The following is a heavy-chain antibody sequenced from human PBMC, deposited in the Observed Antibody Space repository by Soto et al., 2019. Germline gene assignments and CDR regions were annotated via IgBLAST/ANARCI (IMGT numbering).Heavy chain of an antibody. CDR2: IYYSGST. Sequence: QVQLQESGPGLVKPSETLSLTCSVSGGSVNSGNYYWSWIRQPPGKGLEWIGYIYYSGSTNYNPAPKSRVTISLDTSKNQFSLSLNSVTAADTAVYYCARVGVTMIRGADYWGQGTLVTVSS. D-gene: IGHD3-10*01. CDR3: ARVGVTMIRGADY. CDR1: GGSVNSGNYY. J-gene: IGHJ4*02. V-gene: IGHV4-61*01.